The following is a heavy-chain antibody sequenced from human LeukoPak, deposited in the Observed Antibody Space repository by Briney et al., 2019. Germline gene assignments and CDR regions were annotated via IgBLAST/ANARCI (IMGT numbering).Heavy chain of an antibody. V-gene: IGHV1-2*02. D-gene: IGHD3-10*01. CDR1: GYTFTAYS. CDR3: ARDLDYYGSGSFFNI. Sequence: GASLKVSCKASGYTFTAYSMHWVRQAPGQGLEWMGWINPNSGGTNYTQKFQGRVTMTRDTSITTAYTELSRLRSDDTAVYYCARDLDYYGSGSFFNIWGQGTMVTVSS. CDR2: INPNSGGT. J-gene: IGHJ3*02.